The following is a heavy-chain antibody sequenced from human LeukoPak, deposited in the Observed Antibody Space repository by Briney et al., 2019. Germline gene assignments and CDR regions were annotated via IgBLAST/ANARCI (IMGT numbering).Heavy chain of an antibody. CDR1: GYTFTNYY. CDR2: INPNGGDT. CDR3: ARDSPSDF. J-gene: IGHJ4*02. Sequence: ASVKVSCKASGYTFTNYYVHWVRQAPGQGLEWMGIINPNGGDTTYAQKFQGRVTMTRDTSTSTVYMALTSLRSEDTAVYYCARDSPSDFWGQGTLVTVSS. V-gene: IGHV1-46*01.